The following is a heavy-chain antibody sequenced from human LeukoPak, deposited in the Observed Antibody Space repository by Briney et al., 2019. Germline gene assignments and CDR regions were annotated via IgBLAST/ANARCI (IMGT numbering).Heavy chain of an antibody. CDR1: GFTVSSKY. J-gene: IGHJ6*02. CDR2: IHSGGDT. V-gene: IGHV3-66*01. Sequence: GGSLRLSCAASGFTVSSKYMSWVRQAPGKGLEWVSVIHSGGDTYYADSVKGRFTISRDNPKNTLYLQMNSLRAEDTAVYYCARGVKVRGVNYYGMDVWGQGTTVTVSS. D-gene: IGHD3-10*01. CDR3: ARGVKVRGVNYYGMDV.